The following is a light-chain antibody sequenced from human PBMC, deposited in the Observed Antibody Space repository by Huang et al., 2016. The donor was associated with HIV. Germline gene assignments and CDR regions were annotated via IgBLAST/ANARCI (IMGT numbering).Light chain of an antibody. CDR2: GAS. J-gene: IGKJ2*01. Sequence: DIRMTQSPSSLSASVGDRVTITCRTSDNIGTNLNWYQFKPGKVPQVFIFGASTLQPGVPLRFSGRGSGTDFILTITDLRPEDFATYYCQQTFTTLPYTFGQGTTLDVK. CDR1: DNIGTN. CDR3: QQTFTTLPYT. V-gene: IGKV1-39*01.